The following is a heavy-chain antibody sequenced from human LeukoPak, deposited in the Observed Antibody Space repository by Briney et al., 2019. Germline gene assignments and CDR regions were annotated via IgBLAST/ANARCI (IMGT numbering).Heavy chain of an antibody. CDR1: GFTFSSYS. J-gene: IGHJ4*02. V-gene: IGHV3-48*01. CDR2: ISSSSTI. CDR3: ARDSTIAVAGQGDY. Sequence: GGSLRLSCAASGFTFSSYSMNWVRQAPGKGLEWVSYISSSSTIYYADSVKGRFTISRDNAKNSLYLQMNSLRAEDTAVYYCARDSTIAVAGQGDYWGQGTLVTVSS. D-gene: IGHD6-19*01.